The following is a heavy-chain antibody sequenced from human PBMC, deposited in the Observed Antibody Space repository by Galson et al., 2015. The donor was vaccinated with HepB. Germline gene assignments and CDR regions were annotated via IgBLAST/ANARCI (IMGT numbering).Heavy chain of an antibody. CDR2: VSSNTIYT. CDR3: ARVADSHYGDHTHFDS. V-gene: IGHV3-11*06. J-gene: IGHJ4*02. CDR1: GFTFSGYY. D-gene: IGHD4-17*01. Sequence: SLRLSCAASGFTFSGYYMSWIRQAPGKGLEWLAYVSSNTIYTNYADSVKGRFTVSRDNVKNSISLQMNRLSVEDTAMYYCARVADSHYGDHTHFDSWGQGALVTVSS.